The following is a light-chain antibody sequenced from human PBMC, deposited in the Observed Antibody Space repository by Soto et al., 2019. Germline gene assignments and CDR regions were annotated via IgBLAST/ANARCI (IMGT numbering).Light chain of an antibody. CDR3: QQFNSYPFT. V-gene: IGKV1-13*02. CDR2: DAS. CDR1: QGISSA. Sequence: AIQLTQSPSSLSASVGDRVTITCRASQGISSALAWYQQKPGKAPRLLIYDASSLESGVPSRFSGSGSGTDFTLTISSPQPEDFATYYCQQFNSYPFTFGPGTKVDIK. J-gene: IGKJ3*01.